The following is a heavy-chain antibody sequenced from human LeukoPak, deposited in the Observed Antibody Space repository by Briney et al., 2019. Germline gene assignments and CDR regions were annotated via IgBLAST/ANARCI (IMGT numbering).Heavy chain of an antibody. J-gene: IGHJ4*02. CDR3: ARQTYGDYYFDY. CDR1: GYRFTSFW. V-gene: IGHV5-51*01. CDR2: ISPGDSET. D-gene: IGHD4-17*01. Sequence: GESLKISCKSSGYRFTSFWIGWVRQMPGKGLEWMGIISPGDSETRYSPSFQGQVTISADKSISTAYLQWSSLKASDTAMYYCARQTYGDYYFDYWGQGTLVTVPS.